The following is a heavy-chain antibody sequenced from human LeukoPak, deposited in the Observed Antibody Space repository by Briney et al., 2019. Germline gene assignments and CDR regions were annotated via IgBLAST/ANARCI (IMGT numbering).Heavy chain of an antibody. D-gene: IGHD3-22*01. J-gene: IGHJ4*02. CDR1: GGSISSSSHY. CDR3: AKASAMIVVVSKYFDY. Sequence: SETLSLTCTVSGGSISSSSHYWGWIRQPPGKGLEWIGSMYYRGSTYHNPSLKSRVTISVDTSKNQFSLKLSSVTAADTAVYYCAKASAMIVVVSKYFDYWGQGTLVTVSS. V-gene: IGHV4-39*07. CDR2: MYYRGST.